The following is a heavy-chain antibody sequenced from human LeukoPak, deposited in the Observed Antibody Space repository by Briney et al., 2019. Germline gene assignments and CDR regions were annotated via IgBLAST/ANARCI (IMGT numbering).Heavy chain of an antibody. D-gene: IGHD3-10*01. V-gene: IGHV4-34*01. J-gene: IGHJ5*02. Sequence: TSETLSLTCAVYGGSFSGYYWSWIRQPPGKGLEWIGEINHSGSTNYNPSLKSRVTISVDTSKNQFSLKLSSVTAADTAIYYCARDSGTTGEVKFDPWGQGTLVTVSS. CDR3: ARDSGTTGEVKFDP. CDR1: GGSFSGYY. CDR2: INHSGST.